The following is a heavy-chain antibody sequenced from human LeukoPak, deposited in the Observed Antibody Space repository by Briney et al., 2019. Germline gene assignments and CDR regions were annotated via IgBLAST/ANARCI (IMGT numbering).Heavy chain of an antibody. CDR3: ARDGYSSSWYWFDY. Sequence: GGSLRLSCAASGFTFSDYYMSWIRQAPGKGLEWVSYISSSSSYTNYADSVKGRFTISRDNAKNSLYLQMNSLRAEDTAVYYCARDGYSSSWYWFDYWGQGTLVTVPS. V-gene: IGHV3-11*06. D-gene: IGHD6-13*01. CDR1: GFTFSDYY. CDR2: ISSSSSYT. J-gene: IGHJ4*02.